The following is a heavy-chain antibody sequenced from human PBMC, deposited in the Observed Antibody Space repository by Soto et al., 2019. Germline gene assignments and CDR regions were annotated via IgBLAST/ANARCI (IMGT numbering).Heavy chain of an antibody. V-gene: IGHV3-7*02. CDR3: ASYGGLIDD. D-gene: IGHD2-15*01. Sequence: EVQLVESGGGLVQPGGSLRLSCTASGFSFSTHWMTWFRQAPGKGLERVASIKEDGSEKYYVDAVKGRFNISRDNAEKSLYLQMNSLRAEDTAMYHCASYGGLIDDWGQGTLVTVSS. CDR2: IKEDGSEK. CDR1: GFSFSTHW. J-gene: IGHJ4*02.